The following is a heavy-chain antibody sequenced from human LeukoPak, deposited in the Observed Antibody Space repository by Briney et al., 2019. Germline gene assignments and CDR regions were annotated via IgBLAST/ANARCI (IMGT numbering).Heavy chain of an antibody. J-gene: IGHJ5*02. V-gene: IGHV3-21*01. CDR3: ARGSISLA. Sequence: GGSLRLSCAASGFTFSSYTMNWVRQAPGKGLEWVSSIDGPSSYIYYADSLKGRFTIPRDNAKNSLFLQINSLRTEDTAVYYCARGSISLAWGQGTLVTVSS. CDR2: IDGPSSYI. D-gene: IGHD3-3*01. CDR1: GFTFSSYT.